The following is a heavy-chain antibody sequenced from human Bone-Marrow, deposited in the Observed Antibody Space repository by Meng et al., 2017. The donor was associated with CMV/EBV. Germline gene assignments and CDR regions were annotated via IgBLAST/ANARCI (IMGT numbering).Heavy chain of an antibody. V-gene: IGHV1-46*01. CDR3: ARDLWGAVGSGHNSYYYGMDV. D-gene: IGHD3-10*01. J-gene: IGHJ6*02. CDR1: GYTFTSYY. Sequence: ASVKVSCKASGYTFTSYYMHWVRHAPGQGLEWMGIINPSGGSTSYAQKFQGRVTMTRDTSTSTVYMELSSLRSEDTAVYYCARDLWGAVGSGHNSYYYGMDVWGQGTTVTVSS. CDR2: INPSGGST.